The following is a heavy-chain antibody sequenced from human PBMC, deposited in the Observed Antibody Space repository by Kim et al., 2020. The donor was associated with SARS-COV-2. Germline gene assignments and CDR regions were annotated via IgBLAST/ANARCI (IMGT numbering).Heavy chain of an antibody. Sequence: GGSLRLSCAASGFTFSTYGMHWVRQAPGKGLEWVAGISYDGSNKFYEGSVKGRLTISRDNSKNTLYLQMNSLRVEDTAVYYCAGDLESRGWNGGYWGQGNLVTVSS. CDR2: ISYDGSNK. CDR1: GFTFSTYG. V-gene: IGHV3-33*05. J-gene: IGHJ4*02. D-gene: IGHD6-19*01. CDR3: AGDLESRGWNGGY.